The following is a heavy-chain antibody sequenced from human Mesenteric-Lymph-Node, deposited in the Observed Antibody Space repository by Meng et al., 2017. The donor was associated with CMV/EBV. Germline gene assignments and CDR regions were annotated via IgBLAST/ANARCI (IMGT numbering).Heavy chain of an antibody. Sequence: GESLKISCEASGFTFSSYSMNWVRQAPGKGLEWVSSISSSSSYIYYADSVKGRFTISRDNAKNSLYLQMNSLGAEDTAVYYCAREYSSGGDAFDIWGQGTMVTVSS. CDR3: AREYSSGGDAFDI. CDR1: GFTFSSYS. CDR2: ISSSSSYI. V-gene: IGHV3-21*01. D-gene: IGHD6-19*01. J-gene: IGHJ3*02.